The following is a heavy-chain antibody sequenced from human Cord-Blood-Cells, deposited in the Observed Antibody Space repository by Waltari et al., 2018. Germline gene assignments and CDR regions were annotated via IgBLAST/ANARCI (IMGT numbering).Heavy chain of an antibody. V-gene: IGHV1-69*01. Sequence: QVQLVQSGAEVKKPGSSVKVSCKASGGTFSSYAISWVRQAPGQGLEWMGGIIPIFGTANYAQKFQGRVTITADESTSTAYMELSSLRSEDTDVYYCARVPYCSSTSCYYFDYWGQGTLVTVSS. CDR1: GGTFSSYA. D-gene: IGHD2-2*01. CDR3: ARVPYCSSTSCYYFDY. CDR2: IIPIFGTA. J-gene: IGHJ4*02.